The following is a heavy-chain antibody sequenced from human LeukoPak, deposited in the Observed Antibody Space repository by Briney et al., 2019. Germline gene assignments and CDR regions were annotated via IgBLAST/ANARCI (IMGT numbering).Heavy chain of an antibody. CDR1: GGSISSSSYY. J-gene: IGHJ4*02. CDR3: ARYSAAVVFDY. V-gene: IGHV4-30-2*01. Sequence: PSETLSLTCTVSGGSISSSSYYWSWIRQPPGKGLEWIGYIYHSGSTYYNPSLKSRVTISVDRSKNQFSLKLSSVTAADTAVYYCARYSAAVVFDYWGQGTLVTVSS. CDR2: IYHSGST. D-gene: IGHD6-13*01.